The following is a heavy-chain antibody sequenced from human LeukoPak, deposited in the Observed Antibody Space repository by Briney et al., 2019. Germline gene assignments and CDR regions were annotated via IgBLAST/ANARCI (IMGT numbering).Heavy chain of an antibody. J-gene: IGHJ4*02. CDR2: INHSGST. CDR3: ARAYYYDSSGYYRSSWTPYYFDY. CDR1: GGSISSYY. D-gene: IGHD3-22*01. Sequence: SETLSLTCTVSGGSISSYYWSWIRQPPGKGLEWIGEINHSGSTNYNPSLKSRVTISVDTSKNQFSLKLSSVTAADTAVYYCARAYYYDSSGYYRSSWTPYYFDYWGQGTLVTVSS. V-gene: IGHV4-34*01.